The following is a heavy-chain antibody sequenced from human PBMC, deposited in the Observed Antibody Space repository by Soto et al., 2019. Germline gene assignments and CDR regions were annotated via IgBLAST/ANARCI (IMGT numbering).Heavy chain of an antibody. CDR3: ASGYSYGDYYYYGMDF. Sequence: GASVKVSCKASGYTFTSYVISWARQAPGQGLEWMGWISAYNGNTNYAQKLQGRVTMTTDTSTSTAYMELRSLRSDDTAVYYCASGYSYGDYYYYGMDFWGQGTTVTVSS. CDR2: ISAYNGNT. D-gene: IGHD5-18*01. J-gene: IGHJ6*02. V-gene: IGHV1-18*01. CDR1: GYTFTSYV.